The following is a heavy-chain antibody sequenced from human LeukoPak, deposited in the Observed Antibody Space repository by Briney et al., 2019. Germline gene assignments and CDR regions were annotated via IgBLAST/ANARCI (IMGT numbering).Heavy chain of an antibody. CDR3: ARDHSWGGFDY. J-gene: IGHJ4*02. CDR2: TSYDGNNK. V-gene: IGHV3-30-3*01. CDR1: GFDFSGYA. Sequence: GSLRLSCAASGFDFSGYAMHWVRQAPGQGLEWVAFTSYDGNNKNYADSVKGRFTVSRDNSKNTLYLQMNSLRVEDTAVYYCARDHSWGGFDYWGQGTLVTFSS. D-gene: IGHD3-16*01.